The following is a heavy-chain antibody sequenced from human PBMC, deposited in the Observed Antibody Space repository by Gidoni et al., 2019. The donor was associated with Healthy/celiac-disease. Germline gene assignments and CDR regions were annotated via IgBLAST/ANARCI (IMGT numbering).Heavy chain of an antibody. V-gene: IGHV4-34*01. CDR3: ARARYSTGFDY. CDR2: INHIGST. Sequence: QVQLQQWGAGLLKPSETLSLTCAVYGGSFSGYYWSWIRQPPGKGLEWIGEINHIGSTNYNPSLKSRVTISVDTSKNQFSLKLSSVTAADTAVYYCARARYSTGFDYWGQGTLVTVSS. J-gene: IGHJ4*02. D-gene: IGHD6-25*01. CDR1: GGSFSGYY.